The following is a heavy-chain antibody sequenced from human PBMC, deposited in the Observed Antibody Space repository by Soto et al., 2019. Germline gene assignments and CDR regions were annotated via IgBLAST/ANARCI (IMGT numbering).Heavy chain of an antibody. D-gene: IGHD6-6*01. CDR1: GDSVSSNSAA. Sequence: SQTLSLTCAISGDSVSSNSAAWNWIRQSPSRGLEWLGRTYYRSKWYNDYAVSVKSRITINPDTSKNQFSLQLNSVTPEDTSVYFCARQEYSSSSGYFQHWGQGTLVTVSS. V-gene: IGHV6-1*01. CDR3: ARQEYSSSSGYFQH. CDR2: TYYRSKWYN. J-gene: IGHJ1*01.